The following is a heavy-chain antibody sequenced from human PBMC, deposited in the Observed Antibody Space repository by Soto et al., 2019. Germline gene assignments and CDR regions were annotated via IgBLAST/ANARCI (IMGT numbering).Heavy chain of an antibody. Sequence: GASVKVSCKASGYTFTSYAMHWVRQAPGQRLEWMGWINAGNGNTKYSQKFQGRVTITRDTSASTAYMELSSLRSEDTAVYYCARLYYDILTGPGGMDVWGQGTTVTVSS. J-gene: IGHJ6*02. CDR1: GYTFTSYA. CDR2: INAGNGNT. V-gene: IGHV1-3*01. CDR3: ARLYYDILTGPGGMDV. D-gene: IGHD3-9*01.